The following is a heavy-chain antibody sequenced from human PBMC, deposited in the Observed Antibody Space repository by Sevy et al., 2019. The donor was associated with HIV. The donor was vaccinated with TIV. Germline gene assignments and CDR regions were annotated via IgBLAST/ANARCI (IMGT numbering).Heavy chain of an antibody. CDR2: ISSSSSTI. Sequence: GGSLRLSCAASGFTFSSYSMNWVRQAPGKGLEWVSYISSSSSTIYYADSVKGRFTISRDNAKNSLYLQMNSLRDEDTAVYYCARDHPPGSGYSYGFSYWGQGTLVTVSS. D-gene: IGHD5-18*01. CDR1: GFTFSSYS. CDR3: ARDHPPGSGYSYGFSY. V-gene: IGHV3-48*02. J-gene: IGHJ4*02.